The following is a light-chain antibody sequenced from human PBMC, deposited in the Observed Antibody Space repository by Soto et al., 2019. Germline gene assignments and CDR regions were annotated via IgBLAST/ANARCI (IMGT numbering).Light chain of an antibody. CDR3: QQYSSSPRT. V-gene: IGKV3-20*01. J-gene: IGKJ5*01. CDR2: DAS. Sequence: EVVLTKSPGTLALSPGERATLSCRASQIVISTYLAWYQQKPGQAPRLLIYDASNRATGVPDRFSGSGSGTDFSLTISRLEPEDSAVYHCQQYSSSPRTFGQGTRLEI. CDR1: QIVISTY.